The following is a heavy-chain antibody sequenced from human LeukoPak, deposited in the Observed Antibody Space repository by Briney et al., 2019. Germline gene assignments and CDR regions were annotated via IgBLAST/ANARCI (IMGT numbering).Heavy chain of an antibody. V-gene: IGHV3-21*01. CDR1: GLIFSSYS. D-gene: IGHD2-2*01. Sequence: GGSLRLSCAASGLIFSSYSMNWVRQAPGKGLEWVSSISVNSNYIYYADSVKGRFTISRDNAKNSLYLQMNSLRAEDTALYYCATVVPTTIPNFDYWGQGTLVTVSS. J-gene: IGHJ4*02. CDR3: ATVVPTTIPNFDY. CDR2: ISVNSNYI.